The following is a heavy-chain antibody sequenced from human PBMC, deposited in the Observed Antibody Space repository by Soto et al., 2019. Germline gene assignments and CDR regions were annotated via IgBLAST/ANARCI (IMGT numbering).Heavy chain of an antibody. Sequence: QVQLVESGGGVVQPGRSLRLSCAASGFTFSSNCMHWVRQAPGKGLERVAVISYDGSNNYYADSVKGRYTISTDNSKNTLYLQMNILRADDTAVYYCAKEGIIPGIWGQGTLVTVSS. CDR2: ISYDGSNN. CDR1: GFTFSSNC. J-gene: IGHJ4*02. D-gene: IGHD3-10*01. CDR3: AKEGIIPGI. V-gene: IGHV3-30*18.